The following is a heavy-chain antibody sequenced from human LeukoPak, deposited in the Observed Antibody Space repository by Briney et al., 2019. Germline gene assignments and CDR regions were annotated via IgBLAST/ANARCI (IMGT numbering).Heavy chain of an antibody. D-gene: IGHD1-14*01. V-gene: IGHV1-69*05. CDR3: ASRLAPGYFDY. CDR2: IIPIFGTA. CDR1: GGTFSSYA. J-gene: IGHJ4*02. Sequence: SVKVSCKASGGTFSSYAISWVRQAPGQGLEWMGGIIPIFGTANYAQKFQGRVTITTDESTSPAYMELSSLRSEDTAVYYCASRLAPGYFDYWGQGTLVTVSS.